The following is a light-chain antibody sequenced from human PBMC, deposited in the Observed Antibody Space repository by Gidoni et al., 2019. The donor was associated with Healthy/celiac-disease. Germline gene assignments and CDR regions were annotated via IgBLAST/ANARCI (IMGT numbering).Light chain of an antibody. CDR3: HQSSSLPIT. J-gene: IGKJ5*01. Sequence: SISGVPSRFSGSGSGTDFTLSINSLEAEDAATYYCHQSSSLPITFGQGTRLEIK. V-gene: IGKV6-21*02.